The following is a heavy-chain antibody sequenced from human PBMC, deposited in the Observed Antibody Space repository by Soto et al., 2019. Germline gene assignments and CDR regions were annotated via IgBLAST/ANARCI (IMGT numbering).Heavy chain of an antibody. CDR3: ARSHYDFWSGSPKPRYYYYGMDV. CDR2: IIPIFGTA. Sequence: ASVKVSCKASGGTFSSYAISWVRQAPGQGLEWMGGIIPIFGTANYAQKFQGRVTITADESTSTAYMELSSLRSEDTAVYYCARSHYDFWSGSPKPRYYYYGMDVWGQGTTVTVSS. CDR1: GGTFSSYA. D-gene: IGHD3-3*01. J-gene: IGHJ6*02. V-gene: IGHV1-69*13.